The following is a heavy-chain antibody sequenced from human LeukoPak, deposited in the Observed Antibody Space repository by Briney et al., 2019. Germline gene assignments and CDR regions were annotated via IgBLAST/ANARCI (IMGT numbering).Heavy chain of an antibody. CDR3: AKSRAAATTLLFDY. V-gene: IGHV3-23*01. CDR1: GFTFSSYW. J-gene: IGHJ4*02. Sequence: GGSLRLSCAASGFTFSSYWMSWVRQAPGKGLEWVSAISGSGGSTYYADSVKGRFTISRDNSKNTLSLQVNSLRVEDTALYYCAKSRAAATTLLFDYWGQGTLVTVSS. CDR2: ISGSGGST. D-gene: IGHD6-13*01.